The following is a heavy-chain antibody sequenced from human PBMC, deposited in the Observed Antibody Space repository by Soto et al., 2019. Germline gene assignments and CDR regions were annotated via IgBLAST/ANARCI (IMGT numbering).Heavy chain of an antibody. V-gene: IGHV1-69*12. J-gene: IGHJ4*01. CDR2: IIPIFGTA. Sequence: QVQLVQSGAEVKKPGSSVKLSCKASGGTFSSYAISWVRQAPGQGLEWMGGIIPIFGTANYAQKFQGRVTITADESTSTAYMELSSLRFEDTAVYYCERESDITMVRGVIGYWGHGTLVTVSS. CDR1: GGTFSSYA. CDR3: ERESDITMVRGVIGY. D-gene: IGHD3-10*01.